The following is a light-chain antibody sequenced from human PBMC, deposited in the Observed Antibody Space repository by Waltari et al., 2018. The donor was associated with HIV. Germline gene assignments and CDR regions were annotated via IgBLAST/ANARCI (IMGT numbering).Light chain of an antibody. CDR1: PRVLYLSNNKNY. V-gene: IGKV4-1*01. J-gene: IGKJ3*01. CDR2: WAS. CDR3: QQYYITLFT. Sequence: DIVMTHSPGSLALSLGAVAPTHCTSIPRVLYLSNNKNYLAWYQQKPGQSPKLLIYWASNREYGVPDRFSGIGSGTDFNLNSCSLEAEDVSVYYCQQYYITLFTVGPGTKVDIK.